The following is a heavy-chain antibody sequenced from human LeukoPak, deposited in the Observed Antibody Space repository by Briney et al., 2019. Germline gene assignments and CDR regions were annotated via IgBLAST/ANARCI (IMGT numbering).Heavy chain of an antibody. CDR1: GFSFSRYT. V-gene: IGHV3-23*01. D-gene: IGHD3-9*01. CDR2: IRASGGET. J-gene: IGHJ4*02. Sequence: PGGSLRLSCAASGFSFSRYTMTWVRQAPGKGLEWVSSIRASGGETFYADSVKGRFTISRDNSMNTLQLQMNSPRAEDTAVYYCAIVITYYNVLTGDPTDYWGQGILVTVSS. CDR3: AIVITYYNVLTGDPTDY.